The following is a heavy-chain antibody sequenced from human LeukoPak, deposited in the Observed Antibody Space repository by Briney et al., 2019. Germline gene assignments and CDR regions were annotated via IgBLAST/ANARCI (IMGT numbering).Heavy chain of an antibody. CDR1: GGSISSGGYY. CDR2: IYYSGST. V-gene: IGHV4-31*03. D-gene: IGHD2-15*01. J-gene: IGHJ6*02. Sequence: SETLSLTCTVSGGSISSGGYYWSWIRQHPGKGLEWIGYIYYSGSTYYNPSLKSRVTISVDTSKNQFSLKLSSVTAADTAVYYCARDVVVVAATQLYYYGMDVWGQGTTVTVSS. CDR3: ARDVVVVAATQLYYYGMDV.